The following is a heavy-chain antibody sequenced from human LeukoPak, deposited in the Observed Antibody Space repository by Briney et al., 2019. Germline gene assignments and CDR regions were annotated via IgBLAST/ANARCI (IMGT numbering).Heavy chain of an antibody. D-gene: IGHD3-22*01. V-gene: IGHV1-46*01. Sequence: ASVKASCKASGYTFTSYYMHWVRQAPGQGLEWMGIINPSGGSTSYAQKFQGRVTMTRDTSTSTVYMELSSLRSEDTAVYYCARDWGNYYDSSGYYYASFGVNYWGQGTLVTVSS. CDR1: GYTFTSYY. J-gene: IGHJ4*02. CDR2: INPSGGST. CDR3: ARDWGNYYDSSGYYYASFGVNY.